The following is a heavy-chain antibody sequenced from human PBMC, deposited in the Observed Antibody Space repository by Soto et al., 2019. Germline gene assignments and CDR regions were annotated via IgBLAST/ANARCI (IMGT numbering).Heavy chain of an antibody. CDR1: GDSTSSGGYF. Sequence: SETLSLTCTVSGDSTSSGGYFWSWIRQPPGKGQERNGSIFYSGSTTYNPSLKSRVSISVDTSMTQFSLNLISVTAADTAAYYCARVREYGGYGNAFDIWGQGTMVTVSS. CDR2: IFYSGST. J-gene: IGHJ3*02. D-gene: IGHD5-12*01. V-gene: IGHV4-61*08. CDR3: ARVREYGGYGNAFDI.